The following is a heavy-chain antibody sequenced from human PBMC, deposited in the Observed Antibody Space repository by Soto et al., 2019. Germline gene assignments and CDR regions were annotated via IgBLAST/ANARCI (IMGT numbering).Heavy chain of an antibody. CDR2: IIPIFGTA. J-gene: IGHJ4*02. CDR1: GGTFSSYA. Sequence: SVKVSCKASGGTFSSYAISWVRQAPGQGLEWMGGIIPIFGTASYAQKFQGRVTITADESTSTAYMELSSLRSEDTAVYYCAREGILSHYFDYWGQGTLVTVSS. D-gene: IGHD6-13*01. V-gene: IGHV1-69*13. CDR3: AREGILSHYFDY.